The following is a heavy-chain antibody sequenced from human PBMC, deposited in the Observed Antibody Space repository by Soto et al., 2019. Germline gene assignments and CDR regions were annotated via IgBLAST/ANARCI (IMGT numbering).Heavy chain of an antibody. D-gene: IGHD4-17*01. V-gene: IGHV3-23*01. J-gene: IGHJ4*02. CDR2: ISGSGGST. Sequence: EVQLLESGGGLVQPGGSLRLSCAASGFTFSSYAMSWVRQAPGKGLEWVSAISGSGGSTYYADSVKGRFTISRDNSKNTLDLQMDGLRAEDTAVYYCAKPYGDYVASLYYFDYWGQGTLVTVSS. CDR1: GFTFSSYA. CDR3: AKPYGDYVASLYYFDY.